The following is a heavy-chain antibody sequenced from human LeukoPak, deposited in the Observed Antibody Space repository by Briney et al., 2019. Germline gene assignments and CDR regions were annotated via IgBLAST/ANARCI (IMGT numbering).Heavy chain of an antibody. Sequence: PGGSLRLSCAASGFTFSSYSMNWVRQAPGKGLEWVSYISSSSSTIYYADSVKGRFTISRDNAKNSLYLQMNSLRDEDTAVYYCARDQNYYGSGSYYNPLDYWGQGTLVTVAS. J-gene: IGHJ4*02. CDR3: ARDQNYYGSGSYYNPLDY. V-gene: IGHV3-48*02. CDR1: GFTFSSYS. CDR2: ISSSSSTI. D-gene: IGHD3-10*01.